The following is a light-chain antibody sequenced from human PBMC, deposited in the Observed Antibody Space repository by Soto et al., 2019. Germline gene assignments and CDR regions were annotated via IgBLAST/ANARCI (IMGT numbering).Light chain of an antibody. V-gene: IGKV3-20*01. CDR1: QSVSSNY. J-gene: IGKJ4*01. Sequence: EIVLTQSPGTLSLSPGERATLSCRASQSVSSNYLAWYQQKPGQAPRFLMYGASSRSIGIPARFSGSGSGTDFTLTISRLEPEDFGVYYGQLYGSAPPGLTFGGGTKVE. CDR2: GAS. CDR3: QLYGSAPPGLT.